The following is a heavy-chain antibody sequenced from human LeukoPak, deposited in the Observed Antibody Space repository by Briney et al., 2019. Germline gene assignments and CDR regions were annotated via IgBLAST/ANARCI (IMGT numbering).Heavy chain of an antibody. CDR1: GFTFSDYY. CDR3: AKDYVGGQGRFLEY. J-gene: IGHJ4*02. Sequence: PGGSLRLSCAVSGFTFSDYYMSWIRQAPGRGLEWISYISVSGSTIYYADSVKGRFAISRDNSKNTLYLQMNSLRPQDTAVYYCAKDYVGGQGRFLEYWGQGTLVTVST. CDR2: ISVSGSTI. D-gene: IGHD3-3*01. V-gene: IGHV3-11*04.